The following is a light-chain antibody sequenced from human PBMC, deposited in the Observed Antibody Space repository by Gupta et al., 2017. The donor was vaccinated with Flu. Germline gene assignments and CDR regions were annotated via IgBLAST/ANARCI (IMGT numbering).Light chain of an antibody. CDR1: QSVTSY. V-gene: IGKV3-11*01. CDR3: QQRSNWPIT. Sequence: PATLSLSTGERVSLSCRASQSVTSYLVWYQQKPGLAPRLLIYDTSNRATGIPARFSGSGSGTDFTLTISSLEPEDFAVYYCQQRSNWPITFGQGTRLEIK. CDR2: DTS. J-gene: IGKJ5*01.